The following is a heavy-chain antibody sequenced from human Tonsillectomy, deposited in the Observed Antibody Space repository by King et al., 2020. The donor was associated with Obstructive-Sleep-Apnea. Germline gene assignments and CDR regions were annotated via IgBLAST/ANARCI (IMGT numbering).Heavy chain of an antibody. CDR2: IRSKAYGGTK. CDR1: GFTFGDYA. CDR3: TRLEGVLLWFGES. Sequence: VQLVESGGGLVQPGRSLRLSCTASGFTFGDYAMSWFRQAPGKGLEWVGFIRSKAYGGTKEYAASVKGRFTISRDDSKSIAYLQMNSLKTEDTAVYYCTRLEGVLLWFGESWGQGTLVTVSS. J-gene: IGHJ4*02. V-gene: IGHV3-49*03. D-gene: IGHD3-10*01.